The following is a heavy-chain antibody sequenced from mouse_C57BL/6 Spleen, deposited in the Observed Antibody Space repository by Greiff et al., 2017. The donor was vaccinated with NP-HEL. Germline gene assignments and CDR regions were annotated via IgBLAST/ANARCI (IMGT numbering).Heavy chain of an antibody. CDR2: IDPETGGT. J-gene: IGHJ3*01. CDR3: TRGDDYDEPLFAY. V-gene: IGHV1-15*01. Sequence: SGAELVRPGASVTLSCKASGYTFTDYEMHWVKQTPVHGLEWIGAIDPETGGTAYNQKFKGKAILTADKSSSTAYMELRSLTSEDSAVYYCTRGDDYDEPLFAYWGQGTLVTVSA. D-gene: IGHD2-4*01. CDR1: GYTFTDYE.